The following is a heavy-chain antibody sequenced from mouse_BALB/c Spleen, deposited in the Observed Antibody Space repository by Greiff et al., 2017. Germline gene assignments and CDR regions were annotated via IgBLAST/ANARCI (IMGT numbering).Heavy chain of an antibody. J-gene: IGHJ3*01. CDR3: TRGSWAWFAY. Sequence: VQLQQSGAELVRPGASVTLSCKASGYTFTDYEMHWVKQTPVHGLEWIGAIDPETGGTAYNQKFKGKATLTADKSSSTAYMELRSLTSEDSAVYYCTRGSWAWFAYWGQGTLVTVSA. CDR2: IDPETGGT. CDR1: GYTFTDYE. V-gene: IGHV1-15*01. D-gene: IGHD1-1*01.